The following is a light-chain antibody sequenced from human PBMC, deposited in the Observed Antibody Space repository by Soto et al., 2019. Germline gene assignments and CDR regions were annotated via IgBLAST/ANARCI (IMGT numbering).Light chain of an antibody. CDR2: GAS. Sequence: EIVLTQSPGTLSLSPGERATLSCRASQSVSSSYLAWYQQKPGQAPRLLIYGASSRATGIPDRFSGSGSGTHFTLTISRLEPEDFAVYYCQQYGSPVTFGPGTKVDIK. CDR3: QQYGSPVT. J-gene: IGKJ3*01. V-gene: IGKV3-20*01. CDR1: QSVSSSY.